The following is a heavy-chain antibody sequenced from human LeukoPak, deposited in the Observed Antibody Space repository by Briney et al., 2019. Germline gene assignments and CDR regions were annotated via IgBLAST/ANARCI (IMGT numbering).Heavy chain of an antibody. CDR3: ARDLNLGTTDSY. CDR2: ISFDGSGQ. V-gene: IGHV3-30*03. Sequence: PGGSLRLSCAASGFTFSQYAMSWVRQAPGKGLEWLAVISFDGSGQYYADSVKGRFTISRDDSKNMLYLQMNSLRVEDTAVYYCARDLNLGTTDSYWGQGTLVTISS. D-gene: IGHD1-14*01. J-gene: IGHJ4*02. CDR1: GFTFSQYA.